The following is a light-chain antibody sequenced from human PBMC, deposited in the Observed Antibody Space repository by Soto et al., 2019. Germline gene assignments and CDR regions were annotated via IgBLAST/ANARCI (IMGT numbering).Light chain of an antibody. CDR3: QQRSNWPGT. CDR2: GAS. Sequence: EIVMTQSPATLSVSPGERATLSCRASQSVSSSYLAWYQQKPGQAPRLLIYGASSRATGIPDRFSGSGSGTDFTLTISSLEPEDFAVYYCQQRSNWPGTFGGGTKVDIK. J-gene: IGKJ4*01. CDR1: QSVSSSY. V-gene: IGKV3D-20*02.